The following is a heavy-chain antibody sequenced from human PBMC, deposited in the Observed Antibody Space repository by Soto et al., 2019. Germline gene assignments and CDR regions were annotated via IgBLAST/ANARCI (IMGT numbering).Heavy chain of an antibody. J-gene: IGHJ4*02. V-gene: IGHV1-2*02. CDR3: ELDPPRFFTSPPAGAGL. Sequence: ASVKVSCKASGYTFTDSHIHWVRQASGQGLEWLGWINPKGGDTYYPQKFQGRITMTRDASISTAYMDLTNLTSDDTAVYYCELDPPRFFTSPPAGAGLWGQRALVTVSS. D-gene: IGHD3-3*01. CDR1: GYTFTDSH. CDR2: INPKGGDT.